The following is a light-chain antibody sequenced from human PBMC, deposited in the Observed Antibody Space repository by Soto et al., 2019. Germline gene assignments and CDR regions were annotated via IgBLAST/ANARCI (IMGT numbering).Light chain of an antibody. V-gene: IGKV1-33*01. CDR3: QQYDNTEFT. J-gene: IGKJ3*01. Sequence: DIQMTQSPSSLSASVGDRVTITCQASQDISNYLNWYQQKPGKAPKLLIYDASNLETGVPSRFSGSGSGTDFTFTISSLPTPHTAPYYCQQYDNTEFTFGPGTKVDI. CDR2: DAS. CDR1: QDISNY.